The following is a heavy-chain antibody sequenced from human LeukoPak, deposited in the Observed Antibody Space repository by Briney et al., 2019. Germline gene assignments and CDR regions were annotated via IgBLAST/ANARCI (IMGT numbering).Heavy chain of an antibody. CDR3: ARALFYDYVWGSYRYHNDY. CDR2: INHSGST. D-gene: IGHD3-16*02. V-gene: IGHV4-34*01. CDR1: GGSFSGYY. J-gene: IGHJ4*02. Sequence: SETLSLTCAVYGGSFSGYYWSWIRQPPGKGLEWIGEINHSGSTNYNPSLKSRVTISVDTSKNQFSLKLSSVTAADTAVYYCARALFYDYVWGSYRYHNDYWGQGTLATVSS.